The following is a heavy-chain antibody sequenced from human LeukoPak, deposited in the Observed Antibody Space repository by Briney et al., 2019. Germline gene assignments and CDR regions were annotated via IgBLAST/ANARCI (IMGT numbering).Heavy chain of an antibody. J-gene: IGHJ4*02. Sequence: GGSLRLSCAASGFTFDDYVMHWVRQAPGRGLEWVSLIRGDGVTTYYADSMRDRLTISRDNSENSLYLQMHSLRIEDTALYYCARGFPGDPPAFDYWGQGTLVTVSS. CDR2: IRGDGVTT. V-gene: IGHV3-43*02. CDR3: ARGFPGDPPAFDY. CDR1: GFTFDDYV. D-gene: IGHD2-21*01.